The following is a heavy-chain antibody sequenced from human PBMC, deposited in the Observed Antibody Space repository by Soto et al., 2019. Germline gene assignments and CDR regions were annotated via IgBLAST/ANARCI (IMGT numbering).Heavy chain of an antibody. CDR2: IKEDGSEK. CDR3: ARDVLGATFH. J-gene: IGHJ4*02. CDR1: GFIFRSSW. D-gene: IGHD1-26*01. V-gene: IGHV3-7*01. Sequence: GGSLRLSCAASGFIFRSSWMSWVRQAPGKGLEWVANIKEDGSEKYYVDSVKGRFTISRDNIANSLYLQMNSLRGEDTATYYCARDVLGATFHWGQGTLVTVSS.